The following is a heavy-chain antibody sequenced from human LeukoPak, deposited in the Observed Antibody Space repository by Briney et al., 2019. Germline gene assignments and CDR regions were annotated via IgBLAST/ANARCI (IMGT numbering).Heavy chain of an antibody. D-gene: IGHD3-10*02. CDR3: AELVITMIGGV. J-gene: IGHJ6*04. CDR2: ISGSGSA. Sequence: GGSLRLSCAASGFTLSSYAMNWVRQAPGKGLEWVSGISGSGSAYYADSVKGRFSISRDKSKNTVYLQMDSLRAEDTAVYYCAELVITMIGGVWGKGTTVTISS. CDR1: GFTLSSYA. V-gene: IGHV3-23*01.